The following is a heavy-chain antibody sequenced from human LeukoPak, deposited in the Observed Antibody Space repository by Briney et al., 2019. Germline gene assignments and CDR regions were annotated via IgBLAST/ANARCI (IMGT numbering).Heavy chain of an antibody. V-gene: IGHV3-21*01. CDR2: ISSSTSYI. CDR3: ARERGYSSSWYTF. CDR1: GFIFSTYS. Sequence: PGGSLRLSCAASGFIFSTYSMNWVRQAPGKGLEWVSSISSSTSYIYYADSVKGRFTISRDNAKNSLYLQMNSLRPEDTAVYYCARERGYSSSWYTFWGQGTLVTVSS. J-gene: IGHJ4*02. D-gene: IGHD6-13*01.